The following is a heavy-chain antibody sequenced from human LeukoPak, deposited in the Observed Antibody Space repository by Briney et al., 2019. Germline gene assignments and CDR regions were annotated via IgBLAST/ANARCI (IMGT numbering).Heavy chain of an antibody. CDR3: ARGRNYCSSSTCYPFLDY. V-gene: IGHV5-51*01. J-gene: IGHJ4*02. CDR2: IYPGDSDS. D-gene: IGHD2-2*01. CDR1: GYSFSSFW. Sequence: GESLKISCKGSGYSFSSFWIGWVRQMPGKGLEWMGIIYPGDSDSRYSPSFQGQVTISADKSIGTAYLQWSSLKASDTAMYFCARGRNYCSSSTCYPFLDYWGQGTLVTVSS.